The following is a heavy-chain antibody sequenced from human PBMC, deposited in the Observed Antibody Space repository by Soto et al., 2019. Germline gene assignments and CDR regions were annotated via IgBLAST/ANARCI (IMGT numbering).Heavy chain of an antibody. D-gene: IGHD3-3*01. CDR2: VYHTGRT. Sequence: SETLSLTCTVSGGSISSGGYYWSWIRQHPGKGLEWIGYVYHTGRTSYNPSLKSRVSISMDTSKNQFSLNLDSVTAADTAVYFCARDFAYFDSWGQGTLVTVSS. CDR1: GGSISSGGYY. J-gene: IGHJ4*02. V-gene: IGHV4-61*08. CDR3: ARDFAYFDS.